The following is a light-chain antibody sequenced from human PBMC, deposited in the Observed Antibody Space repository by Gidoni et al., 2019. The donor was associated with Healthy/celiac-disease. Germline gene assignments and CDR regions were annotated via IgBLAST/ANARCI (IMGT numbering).Light chain of an antibody. V-gene: IGKV1-39*01. CDR1: QSISSY. J-gene: IGKJ3*01. CDR3: QQSYSTPLT. CDR2: AAS. Sequence: DIQMTQSPSSPSASVGDRVTITCRASQSISSYLNWYQQKPGKAPKLLIYAASSLQSGVPSRFSGSGSGTDFTLTISSLQPEDFATYYCQQSYSTPLTFXPXTKVDIK.